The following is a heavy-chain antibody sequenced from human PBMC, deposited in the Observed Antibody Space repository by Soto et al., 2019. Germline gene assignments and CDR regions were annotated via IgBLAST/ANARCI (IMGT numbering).Heavy chain of an antibody. CDR1: GGSISSGGYY. J-gene: IGHJ5*02. Sequence: SETLSLTCTVSGGSISSGGYYWSWIRQHPGKGLEWIGYIYYSGSTYYNPSLKSRVTISVDTSKNQFSLKLSSVTAADTAVYYCARDLAARPPFVWFDLWGQGTLVTVSS. CDR3: ARDLAARPPFVWFDL. D-gene: IGHD6-6*01. CDR2: IYYSGST. V-gene: IGHV4-31*03.